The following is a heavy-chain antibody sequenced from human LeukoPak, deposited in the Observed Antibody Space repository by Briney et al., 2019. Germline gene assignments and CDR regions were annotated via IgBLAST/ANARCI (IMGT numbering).Heavy chain of an antibody. CDR2: IKHDGGDK. V-gene: IGHV3-7*03. CDR1: GFTFSNYW. D-gene: IGHD3-9*01. J-gene: IGHJ4*02. Sequence: GGSLRLSCAASGFTFSNYWMSWVRQAPGKGLEWVANIKHDGGDKHYVDSVKGRLTIARDSAKNSLNLQMNSLRAEDTAVYYCARGGNYDILTGYIFDYWGQGTLVTVSS. CDR3: ARGGNYDILTGYIFDY.